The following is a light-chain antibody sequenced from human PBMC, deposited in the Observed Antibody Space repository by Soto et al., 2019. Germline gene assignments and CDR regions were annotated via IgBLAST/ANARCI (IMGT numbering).Light chain of an antibody. CDR1: SSNIGSNA. Sequence: QSVLTQPPSASGTPGQRVTISCSGRSSNIGSNAVNWYQQFPGMAPKLLIYGDNQRPSGVPDRFSGSKSGASASLAIGGLQSDDEADYYCATWDDSLNGPVFGGGTKVTAL. J-gene: IGLJ3*02. CDR2: GDN. V-gene: IGLV1-44*01. CDR3: ATWDDSLNGPV.